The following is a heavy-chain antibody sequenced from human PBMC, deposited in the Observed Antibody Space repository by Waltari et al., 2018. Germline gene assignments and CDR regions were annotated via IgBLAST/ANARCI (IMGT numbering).Heavy chain of an antibody. CDR3: ASRFFRDGYNV. CDR1: GFTFRSYA. D-gene: IGHD5-12*01. J-gene: IGHJ4*02. CDR2: ISGSGGST. Sequence: EVQLVESGGGLVQPGGSLRLSCPASGFTFRSYAMSCVRQAPGKGLEWVSAISGSGGSTYYADSVKGRFTISRDNSKNTLYLQMNSLRAEDTAVYYCASRFFRDGYNVWGQGTLVTVSS. V-gene: IGHV3-23*04.